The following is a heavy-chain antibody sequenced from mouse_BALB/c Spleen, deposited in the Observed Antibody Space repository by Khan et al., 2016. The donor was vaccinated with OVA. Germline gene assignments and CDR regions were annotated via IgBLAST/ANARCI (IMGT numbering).Heavy chain of an antibody. J-gene: IGHJ1*01. CDR1: GYSITSGYC. Sequence: EVQLQESGPGLVKPSQSLSLTCSVTGYSITSGYCWNWIRQFPGNKLEWIGYISYDGSNNYNPSLKNRISITRDTPKNQFFLKLNSVTTEETATYYGERGGVGGTYGYFDVWGAGTTVTVSS. CDR3: ERGGVGGTYGYFDV. CDR2: ISYDGSN. D-gene: IGHD1-1*01. V-gene: IGHV3-6*02.